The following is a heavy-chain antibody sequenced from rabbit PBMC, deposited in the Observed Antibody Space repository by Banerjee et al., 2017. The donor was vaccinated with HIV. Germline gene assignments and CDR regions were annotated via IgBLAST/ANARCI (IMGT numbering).Heavy chain of an antibody. V-gene: IGHV1S45*01. CDR3: ASNIGGATIRHFNL. D-gene: IGHD2-1*01. Sequence: QEQLEESGGDLVKPEGSLTLTCTASGFSFSSSYWICWVRQAPGKGLEWIACIDGGSSGTTYYANWVNGRFTISKTSSTTVTLQMTSLTAADTATYFCASNIGGATIRHFNLWGPGTLVT. J-gene: IGHJ4*01. CDR1: GFSFSSSYW. CDR2: IDGGSSGTT.